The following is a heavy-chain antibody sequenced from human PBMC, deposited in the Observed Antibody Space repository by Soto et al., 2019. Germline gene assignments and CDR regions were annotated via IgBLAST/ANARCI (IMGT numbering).Heavy chain of an antibody. CDR1: GYTFTSYA. V-gene: IGHV1-3*01. CDR2: INAGNGNT. J-gene: IGHJ3*02. D-gene: IGHD1-1*01. Sequence: ASVKVSCKASGYTFTSYAMHWVRQAPGQRLEWMGWINAGNGNTKYSQKFQGRVTITRDTSASTAYMELSSLRSEDTAVYYCAREREYDDAFDIWGQGTMVTVSS. CDR3: AREREYDDAFDI.